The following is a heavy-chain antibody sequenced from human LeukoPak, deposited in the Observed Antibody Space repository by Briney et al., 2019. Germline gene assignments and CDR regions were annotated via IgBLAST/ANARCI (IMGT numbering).Heavy chain of an antibody. CDR3: ASGGSYYDY. CDR1: GGSISSGSYY. D-gene: IGHD1-26*01. Sequence: SETLSLTCTVSGGSISSGSYYWSWIRQPPGKGLEWIGYIYYSGSTNDNPSLRSRVTISVDTSKNQFSLKLRSVTAADTAVYYCASGGSYYDYWGQGTLVTVSS. CDR2: IYYSGST. J-gene: IGHJ4*02. V-gene: IGHV4-61*01.